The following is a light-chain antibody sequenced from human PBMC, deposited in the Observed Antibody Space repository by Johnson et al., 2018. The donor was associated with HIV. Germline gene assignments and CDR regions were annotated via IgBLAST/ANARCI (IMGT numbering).Light chain of an antibody. CDR2: DNN. Sequence: QPVLTQPPSVSAAPGQKVTISCSGSSSNIGNNYVSWYQQLPGTAPKLLIYDNNRRPSGVPDRFSGSKSGTSATLGITGLQTGDEADYFCGTWDNSLRTGFFGTGTKVTVL. J-gene: IGLJ1*01. CDR3: GTWDNSLRTGF. CDR1: SSNIGNNY. V-gene: IGLV1-51*01.